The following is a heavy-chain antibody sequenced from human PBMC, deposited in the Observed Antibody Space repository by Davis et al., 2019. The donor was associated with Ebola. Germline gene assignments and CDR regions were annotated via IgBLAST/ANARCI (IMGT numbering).Heavy chain of an antibody. D-gene: IGHD6-19*01. J-gene: IGHJ4*02. CDR1: GGSISSYY. CDR2: IYYSGST. CDR3: ARGIGMAGASDF. Sequence: SETLSLTCTVSGGSISSYYWSWIRQPPGKGLEWIGYIYYSGSTNYNPSLKSRVTISSDTSRNQFSLKLSSVTAADTAVYYCARGIGMAGASDFWGQGTLVTVSS. V-gene: IGHV4-59*01.